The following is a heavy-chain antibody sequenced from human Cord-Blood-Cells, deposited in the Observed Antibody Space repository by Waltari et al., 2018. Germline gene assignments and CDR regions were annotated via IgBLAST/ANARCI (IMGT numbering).Heavy chain of an antibody. CDR1: GGTFSSYA. CDR3: ARDLDEDGSGSLAPFQH. J-gene: IGHJ1*01. CDR2: IIPIFGTA. Sequence: QVQLVQSGAEVKKPGSSVKVSCKASGGTFSSYAISWVRQAPGQGLEWMGGIIPIFGTANYAQRFQGRVTITADESTSTAYMELSSLRAEDTAVYYCARDLDEDGSGSLAPFQHWGQGTLVTVSS. V-gene: IGHV1-69*01. D-gene: IGHD3-10*01.